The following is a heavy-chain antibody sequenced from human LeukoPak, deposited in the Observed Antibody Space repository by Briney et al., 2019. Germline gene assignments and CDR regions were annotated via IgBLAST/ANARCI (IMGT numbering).Heavy chain of an antibody. Sequence: PGGSLRLSCATSGFTFVDYGLSWVRRAPGKGLEWLCAINYNGAITDYADSVKGRFTISRDNAKNSLYLRMDSLRAEDTALYYCAREGLGPSFSVSHFDLWGQGTLVTVSS. CDR2: INYNGAIT. J-gene: IGHJ4*02. CDR3: AREGLGPSFSVSHFDL. V-gene: IGHV3-20*04. CDR1: GFTFVDYG. D-gene: IGHD3-3*02.